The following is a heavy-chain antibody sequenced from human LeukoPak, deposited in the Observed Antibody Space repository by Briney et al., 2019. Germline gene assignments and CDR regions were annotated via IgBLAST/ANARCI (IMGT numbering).Heavy chain of an antibody. J-gene: IGHJ6*02. CDR2: VYASGDYNSGIN. V-gene: IGHV4-59*13. D-gene: IGHD3-9*01. CDR3: ARAETHYDVLTGHNGNYYYGMDV. CDR1: GTSINTYS. Sequence: SETLSLTCTVSGTSINTYSWSWIRQTPGKGLEWIGYVYASGDYNSGINTYNPSLKSRVTISLDTSKNQFSLRLSSVIAADTAVYYCARAETHYDVLTGHNGNYYYGMDVWGQGTTVTVSS.